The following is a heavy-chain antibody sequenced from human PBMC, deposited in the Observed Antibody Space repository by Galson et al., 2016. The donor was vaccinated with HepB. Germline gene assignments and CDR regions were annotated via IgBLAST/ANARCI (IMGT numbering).Heavy chain of an antibody. CDR1: AFTFSSYT. V-gene: IGHV3-21*01. Sequence: SLRLSCADSAFTFSSYTMTWVRQAPGKGLEWLSSISGGSSHMFYADSVKGRFTISSDNTKNSLYLQMDRLRAEDTAIYYCARGSGYTSAWYPGGIRYWGQGILVAVSS. CDR3: ARGSGYTSAWYPGGIRY. D-gene: IGHD6-19*01. J-gene: IGHJ4*02. CDR2: ISGGSSHM.